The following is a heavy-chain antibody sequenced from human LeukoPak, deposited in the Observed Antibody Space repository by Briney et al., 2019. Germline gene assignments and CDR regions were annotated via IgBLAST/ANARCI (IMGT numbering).Heavy chain of an antibody. CDR1: GYLFTSYW. V-gene: IGHV5-51*01. CDR2: IYPGDSDT. J-gene: IGHJ4*02. D-gene: IGHD6-19*01. CDR3: ARHPRGYSSGWYFDY. Sequence: GESLQISCKGSGYLFTSYWIGWVRQMPGKGLEWMGIIYPGDSDTRYSPSFQGQVTISADKSISTAYLQWSSLKASDTAMYYCARHPRGYSSGWYFDYWGQGTLVTVSS.